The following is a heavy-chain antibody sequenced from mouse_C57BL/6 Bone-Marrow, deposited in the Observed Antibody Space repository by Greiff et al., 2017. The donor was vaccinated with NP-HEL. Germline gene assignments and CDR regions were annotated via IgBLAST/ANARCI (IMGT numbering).Heavy chain of an antibody. CDR3: ARHEERAEGGPSAQAFAY. V-gene: IGHV1-62-2*01. J-gene: IGHJ3*01. CDR2: FYPGSGSI. CDR1: GYTFTEYT. D-gene: IGHD3-2*02. Sequence: QVQLKESGAELVKPGASVKLSCKASGYTFTEYTIHWVKQRSGQGLEWIGWFYPGSGSIKYNEKFKDKATLTADKSSSTVYMELSRLTSEDSAVYFCARHEERAEGGPSAQAFAYWGQGTLVTVSA.